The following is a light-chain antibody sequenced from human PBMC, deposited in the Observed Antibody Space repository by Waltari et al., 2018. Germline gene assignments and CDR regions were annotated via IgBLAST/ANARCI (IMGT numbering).Light chain of an antibody. CDR2: AGS. CDR3: LQDYFYPWT. V-gene: IGKV1-6*01. J-gene: IGKJ1*01. Sequence: QMTQSPSSLSASVGDNVTITCRASQGVRNDLAWYQQKPGRAPKLLIFAGSTLKSGVPSRFSSSGSDTDFTLTINSLQPEDFATYFCLQDYFYPWTFGRGTTVEIK. CDR1: QGVRND.